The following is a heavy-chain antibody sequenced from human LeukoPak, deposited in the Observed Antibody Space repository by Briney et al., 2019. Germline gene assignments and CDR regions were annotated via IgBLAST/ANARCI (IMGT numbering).Heavy chain of an antibody. CDR1: GYTFTSYA. CDR2: INAGNGNT. D-gene: IGHD3-10*01. Sequence: VASVKVSCKASGYTFTSYAMHWVRQAPEQRLEWMGWINAGNGNTKYLQKFQGRVTITRDTSASTAYMELSSLRSEDTAVYYCARASELWFGELLFDYWGQGTLVTVSS. CDR3: ARASELWFGELLFDY. V-gene: IGHV1-3*01. J-gene: IGHJ4*02.